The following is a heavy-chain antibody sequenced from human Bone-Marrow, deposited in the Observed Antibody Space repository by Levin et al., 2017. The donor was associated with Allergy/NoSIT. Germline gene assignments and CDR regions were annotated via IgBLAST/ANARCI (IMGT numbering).Heavy chain of an antibody. CDR2: ISYDGSNK. Sequence: GGSLRLSCAASGFTFSSYAMHWVRQAPGKGLEWVAVISYDGSNKYYADSVKGRFTISRDNSKNTLYLQMNSLRAEDTAVYYCARVMGGWLRLGRINGGQDYWGQGTLVTVSS. CDR1: GFTFSSYA. CDR3: ARVMGGWLRLGRINGGQDY. V-gene: IGHV3-30*04. J-gene: IGHJ4*02. D-gene: IGHD5-12*01.